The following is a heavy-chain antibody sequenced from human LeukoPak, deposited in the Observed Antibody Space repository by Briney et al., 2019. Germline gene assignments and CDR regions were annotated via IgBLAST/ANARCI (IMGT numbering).Heavy chain of an antibody. V-gene: IGHV5-51*01. D-gene: IGHD2-2*01. Sequence: GESLKISCKGSGYSFTSYWIGWVRQMPGKGLEWMGIIYPGDSDTRYSPSLQGQVTISADKSISTTYLQGGSLKASDSAMDYCARHPGYCGRASCYAGGGGSNYFDSWGQGTLVTVSS. J-gene: IGHJ4*02. CDR3: ARHPGYCGRASCYAGGGGSNYFDS. CDR1: GYSFTSYW. CDR2: IYPGDSDT.